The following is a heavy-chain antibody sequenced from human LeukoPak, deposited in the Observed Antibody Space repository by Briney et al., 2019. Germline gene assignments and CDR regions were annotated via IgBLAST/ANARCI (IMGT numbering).Heavy chain of an antibody. D-gene: IGHD2-15*01. CDR3: AREGDLGYCSGGSCYLSYYFDY. CDR2: ISYDGSNK. V-gene: IGHV3-30*03. CDR1: GFTFSSYG. J-gene: IGHJ4*02. Sequence: GGSLRLSCAASGFTFSSYGMHWVRQAPGKGLEWVAVISYDGSNKYYADSVKGRFTISRDNSKNTLYLQMNSLGAEDTAVYYCAREGDLGYCSGGSCYLSYYFDYWGQGTLVTVSS.